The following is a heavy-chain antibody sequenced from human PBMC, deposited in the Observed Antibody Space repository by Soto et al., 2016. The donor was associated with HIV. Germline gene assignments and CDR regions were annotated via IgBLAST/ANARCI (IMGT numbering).Heavy chain of an antibody. V-gene: IGHV4-34*02. J-gene: IGHJ3*01. CDR1: GGSLSGHY. CDR2: VSHSGIV. Sequence: EQWGAGLVKPAETLSLTCAVYGGSLSGHYWGWIRQSSDKRLEWIGEVSHSGIVNLKSSLKSRLTVSIDSSKSQFSLRLRSVIASDTATYYCARRPAARWFGEGAFDAWGQGTAVT. D-gene: IGHD3-10*01. CDR3: ARRPAARWFGEGAFDA.